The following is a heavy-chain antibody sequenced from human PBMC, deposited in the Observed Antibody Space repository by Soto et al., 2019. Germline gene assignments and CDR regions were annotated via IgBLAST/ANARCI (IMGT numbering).Heavy chain of an antibody. J-gene: IGHJ4*02. V-gene: IGHV3-30*18. CDR2: ISFDGKNR. D-gene: IGHD2-15*01. Sequence: QVQLVESGGGVVQPGKSLRLSCAASGFIFSNYGMHWVGQAPGKGLEWVALISFDGKNRNYADSVKGRFTIYRDNPKNTLYLEMNSLRPEDTAFYYCAKRGGVVGGSEHPFFEYWGQGTLVTVSS. CDR1: GFIFSNYG. CDR3: AKRGGVVGGSEHPFFEY.